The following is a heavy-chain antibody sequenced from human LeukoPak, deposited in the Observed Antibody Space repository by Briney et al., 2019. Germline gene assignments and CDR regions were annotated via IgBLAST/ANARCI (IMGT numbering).Heavy chain of an antibody. CDR3: ARDWGAYSHFFDY. CDR1: GFIMSVYW. J-gene: IGHJ4*02. V-gene: IGHV3-7*01. D-gene: IGHD2-21*01. Sequence: GGSLRLSCEASGFIMSVYWMSGVRQAPGKGLEGVGNIKQDGSERNYVDSVKGRFTISRDNAKKSLYLQMDSLRAEDAAVYYCARDWGAYSHFFDYWGQGTLVTVSS. CDR2: IKQDGSER.